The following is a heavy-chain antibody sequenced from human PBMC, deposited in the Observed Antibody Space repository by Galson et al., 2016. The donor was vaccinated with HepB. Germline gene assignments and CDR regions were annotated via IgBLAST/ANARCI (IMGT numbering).Heavy chain of an antibody. D-gene: IGHD1-7*01. Sequence: SVKVSCKASGYTFTTYGISWVRQAPGQGLEWMGWISTHSGTTNHAQELQGRITMTTDTAKSTAYMELTNLKSDDTAVYYGVGDRERTLDYWGQGTLVSVSS. CDR3: VGDRERTLDY. CDR2: ISTHSGTT. CDR1: GYTFTTYG. J-gene: IGHJ4*02. V-gene: IGHV1-18*04.